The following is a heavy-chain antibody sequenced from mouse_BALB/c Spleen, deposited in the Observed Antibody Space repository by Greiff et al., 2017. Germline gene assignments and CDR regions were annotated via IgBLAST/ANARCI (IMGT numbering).Heavy chain of an antibody. V-gene: IGHV5-9-4*01. CDR3: ARERAYYYGSSYAMDY. D-gene: IGHD1-1*01. J-gene: IGHJ4*01. CDR1: GFTFSSYA. Sequence: EVKVVESGGGLVKPGGSLKLSCAASGFTFSSYAMSWVRQSPEKRLEWVAEISSGGSYTYYPDTVTGRFTISRDNAKNTLYLEMSSLRSEDTAMYYCARERAYYYGSSYAMDYWGQGTSVTVSS. CDR2: ISSGGSYT.